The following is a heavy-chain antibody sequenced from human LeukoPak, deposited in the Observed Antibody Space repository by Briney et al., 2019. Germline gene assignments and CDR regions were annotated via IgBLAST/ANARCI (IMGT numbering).Heavy chain of an antibody. Sequence: PSETLSLTCTVSGDSISSTNYYWGWIRQPPGKGLEWIGSIYYSGSTYYNPSLESRVTISVDTSKNQFSLKLSSVTAADTAVYYCAREKEWSFDPWGQGTLVTVSS. D-gene: IGHD3-3*01. V-gene: IGHV4-39*02. CDR1: GDSISSTNYY. CDR2: IYYSGST. J-gene: IGHJ5*02. CDR3: AREKEWSFDP.